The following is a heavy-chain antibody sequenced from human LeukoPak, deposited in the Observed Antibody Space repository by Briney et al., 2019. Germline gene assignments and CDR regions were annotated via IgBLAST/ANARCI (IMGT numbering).Heavy chain of an antibody. CDR3: ARDTEDSSGYYPFDY. D-gene: IGHD3-22*01. CDR1: GGTFSSYA. CDR2: IIPILGIA. J-gene: IGHJ4*02. Sequence: SVKVSCKASGGTFSSYAISWVRQAPGQGLEWMGRIIPILGIAIYAQKFQGRVTITADKSTSTAYMELGSLRSEDTAVYYCARDTEDSSGYYPFDYWGQGTLVTVSS. V-gene: IGHV1-69*04.